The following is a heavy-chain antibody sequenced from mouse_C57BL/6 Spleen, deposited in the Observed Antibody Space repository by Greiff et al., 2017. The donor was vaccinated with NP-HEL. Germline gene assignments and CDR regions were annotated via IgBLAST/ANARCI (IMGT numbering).Heavy chain of an antibody. Sequence: VQLQQSGAELMKPGASVKLSCKATGYTFTGYWIEWVKQRPGHGLEWIGEILPGSGSTNYNEKFKGKATFTADTSSNTAYMQLSSLTTEDSAIYYCARGGEYDYDGDWYFDVWGTGTTVTVSS. CDR3: ARGGEYDYDGDWYFDV. J-gene: IGHJ1*03. D-gene: IGHD2-4*01. CDR1: GYTFTGYW. CDR2: ILPGSGST. V-gene: IGHV1-9*01.